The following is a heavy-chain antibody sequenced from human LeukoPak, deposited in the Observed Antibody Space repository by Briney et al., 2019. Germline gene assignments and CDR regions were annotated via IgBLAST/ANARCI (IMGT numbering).Heavy chain of an antibody. D-gene: IGHD3-3*01. CDR2: IIPIFGTA. Sequence: PVASVKVSCKASGYTFTGYYMHWVRQAPGQGLELMGGIIPIFGTANYAQKFQGRVTITADKSTSTAYMELSSLRSEDTAVYYCARVRPWYYDFWSGYSGVVWFDPWGQGTLVTVSS. J-gene: IGHJ5*02. V-gene: IGHV1-69*06. CDR1: GYTFTGYY. CDR3: ARVRPWYYDFWSGYSGVVWFDP.